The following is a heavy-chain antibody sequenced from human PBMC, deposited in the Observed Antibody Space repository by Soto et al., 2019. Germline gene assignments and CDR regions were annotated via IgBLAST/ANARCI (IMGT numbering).Heavy chain of an antibody. J-gene: IGHJ6*02. CDR2: IYPSNSET. D-gene: IGHD2-21*01. CDR1: GYTFTTYW. V-gene: IGHV5-51*01. Sequence: GESLKISCKASGYTFTTYWIGWVRQMPGKGLEWMGIIYPSNSETRFSPSFQGQVSISADKSVLTAYLQWSSLKASDTAMYYCARRGGEDYYYYGMDVWGQGTTVTVSS. CDR3: ARRGGEDYYYYGMDV.